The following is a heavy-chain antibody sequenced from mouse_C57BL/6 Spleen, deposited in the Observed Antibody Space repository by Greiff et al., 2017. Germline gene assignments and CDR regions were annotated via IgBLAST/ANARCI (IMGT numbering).Heavy chain of an antibody. CDR3: ARRYGSRYGYVDV. Sequence: EVKLMESGGGLVKPGGSLKLSCAASGFTFSDYGMHWVRQAPEKGLEWVAYISSGSSTIYYADTVKGRFTIARDNAKNTLFLQIISLRSEDTAMYYCARRYGSRYGYVDVWGTGTTVTVSS. J-gene: IGHJ1*03. V-gene: IGHV5-17*01. CDR2: ISSGSSTI. D-gene: IGHD1-1*01. CDR1: GFTFSDYG.